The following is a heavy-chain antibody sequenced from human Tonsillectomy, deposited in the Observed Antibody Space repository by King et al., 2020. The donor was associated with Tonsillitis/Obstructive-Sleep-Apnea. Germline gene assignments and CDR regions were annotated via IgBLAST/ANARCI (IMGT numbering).Heavy chain of an antibody. CDR3: ARGAWDIVVVPAAIDY. CDR1: GFTFSSYA. CDR2: ISYDVSNK. J-gene: IGHJ4*02. D-gene: IGHD2-2*01. Sequence: VQLVESGGGVVQPGRSLRLSCAASGFTFSSYAMHWVRQAPGKGLEWVAVISYDVSNKYYADSVKGLFTISRDNSKNTLYLQMNSLRAEDTAVYYCARGAWDIVVVPAAIDYWGQGTLVTVSS. V-gene: IGHV3-30*01.